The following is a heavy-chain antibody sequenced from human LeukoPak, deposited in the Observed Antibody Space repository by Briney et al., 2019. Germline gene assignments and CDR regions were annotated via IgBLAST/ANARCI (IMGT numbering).Heavy chain of an antibody. CDR3: AKWGAQSGNYRVVDC. J-gene: IGHJ4*02. V-gene: IGHV3-23*01. CDR1: GFTFSSYA. CDR2: INGGADST. D-gene: IGHD3-10*01. Sequence: GGSLRLSCSASGFTFSSYAMHWVHQAPGKGLEWVSAINGGADSTYYADSVKGRFTISRDNSKNTLFLQMNSLRVEDTAVYYCAKWGAQSGNYRVVDCWGRGTLVTVSS.